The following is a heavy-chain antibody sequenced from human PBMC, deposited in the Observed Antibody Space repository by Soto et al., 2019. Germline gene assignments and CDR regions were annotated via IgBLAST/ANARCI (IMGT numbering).Heavy chain of an antibody. Sequence: ASVKVSCKASGGTFSSHAISWVRQAPGQGLEWMGGIIPIFGTANYAQKFQGRVTITADESTSTAYMELSSLRSEDTAVYYCARDQNADIVVVPAAPYYYGMDVWGQGTTVTVSS. V-gene: IGHV1-69*13. CDR1: GGTFSSHA. CDR2: IIPIFGTA. J-gene: IGHJ6*02. CDR3: ARDQNADIVVVPAAPYYYGMDV. D-gene: IGHD2-2*01.